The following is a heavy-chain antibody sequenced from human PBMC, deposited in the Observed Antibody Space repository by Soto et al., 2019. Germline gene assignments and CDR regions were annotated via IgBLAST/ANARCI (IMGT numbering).Heavy chain of an antibody. J-gene: IGHJ4*02. V-gene: IGHV3-30*18. Sequence: GGSLRLSCTASGFTFSVYGMHWVRQAPGKTLEWVAVISYAGTNKFYADSAEGRFTISRDNSKNTVYLEMSSLRPEDTALYYCAKDRYMRSSWFQFDSWGQGALVTVSS. CDR1: GFTFSVYG. CDR2: ISYAGTNK. D-gene: IGHD6-13*01. CDR3: AKDRYMRSSWFQFDS.